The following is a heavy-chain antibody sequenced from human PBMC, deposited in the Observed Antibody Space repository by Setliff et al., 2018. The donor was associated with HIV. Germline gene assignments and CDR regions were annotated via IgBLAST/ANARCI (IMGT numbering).Heavy chain of an antibody. Sequence: PSETLSLTCAVYGGSFSGFYWNWIRQAPGKGLEWIGEINHSGRTIQSPSLGSRVTISIDTSKNQFSLKLSSVTAADTAVYYCARAAAGNTGPFDLWGQGSPVTVSS. CDR1: GGSFSGFY. J-gene: IGHJ4*02. D-gene: IGHD4-17*01. V-gene: IGHV4-34*01. CDR3: ARAAAGNTGPFDL. CDR2: INHSGRT.